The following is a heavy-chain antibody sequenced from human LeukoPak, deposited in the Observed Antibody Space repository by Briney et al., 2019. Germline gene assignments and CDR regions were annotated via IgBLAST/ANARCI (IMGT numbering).Heavy chain of an antibody. J-gene: IGHJ6*02. CDR2: INSDGSST. CDR1: GFTFSSYS. V-gene: IGHV3-74*01. Sequence: PGGSLRLSCAASGFTFSSYSMNWVRQAPGKGLVWVSRINSDGSSTSYADSVKGRFTISRDNAKNTLYLQMNSLRAEDTAVYYCEVSPAATSYYYGMDVWGQGTTVTVSS. CDR3: EVSPAATSYYYGMDV. D-gene: IGHD2-2*01.